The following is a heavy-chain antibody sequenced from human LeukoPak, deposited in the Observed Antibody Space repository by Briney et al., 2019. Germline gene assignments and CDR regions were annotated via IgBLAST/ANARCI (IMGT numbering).Heavy chain of an antibody. J-gene: IGHJ4*02. CDR2: ITPILGIA. CDR3: ARDFHEYSSSWEGY. V-gene: IGHV1-69*04. Sequence: SVKVSCKASGGTFSSYAISWVRQAPGQGLEWMGRITPILGIANYAQKFQGRVTITADKSTSTAYMELSSLRSEDTAVYYCARDFHEYSSSWEGYWGQGTLVTASS. CDR1: GGTFSSYA. D-gene: IGHD6-13*01.